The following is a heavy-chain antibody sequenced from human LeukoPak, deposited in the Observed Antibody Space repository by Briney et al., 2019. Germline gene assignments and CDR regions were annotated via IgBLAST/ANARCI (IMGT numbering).Heavy chain of an antibody. Sequence: GGSLRLSCAASGFTFNNFAMSWVRQTPGTGLAWLSAISPDGNYIYSADSVKGRFTTSRDNSKNTLYLQMTSLRVEDTAVYFCVSQRDHRVAVAGSFDNWGQGTLISVSP. CDR3: VSQRDHRVAVAGSFDN. CDR1: GFTFNNFA. V-gene: IGHV3-23*01. J-gene: IGHJ4*02. D-gene: IGHD6-19*01. CDR2: ISPDGNYI.